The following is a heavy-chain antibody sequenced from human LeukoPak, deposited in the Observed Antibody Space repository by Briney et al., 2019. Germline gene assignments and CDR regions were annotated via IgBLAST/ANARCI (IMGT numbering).Heavy chain of an antibody. CDR1: GYTFTGYY. CDR3: AREGGGYNYAFRY. J-gene: IGHJ4*02. D-gene: IGHD5-18*01. V-gene: IGHV1-2*02. Sequence: GSLKVSCKASGYTFTGYYIHSGGQAPGQRLEWIGWINPNSGGTSYTQKFQGRVTVTRDTSINTAYMELSRLRSDDTAVYYCAREGGGYNYAFRYWGQGTLDTVSS. CDR2: INPNSGGT.